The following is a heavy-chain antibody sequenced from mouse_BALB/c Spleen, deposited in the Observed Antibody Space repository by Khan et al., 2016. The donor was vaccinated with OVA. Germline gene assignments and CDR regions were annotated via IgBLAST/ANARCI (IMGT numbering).Heavy chain of an antibody. CDR1: GYSITSGYA. CDR3: ARGNYYGYYFDY. J-gene: IGHJ2*01. D-gene: IGHD1-1*01. Sequence: EVQLQESGPGLVKPSQSLSLTCTVTGYSITSGYAWNWIRQFPGNKLEWMGYISYSGGTSYNPSLKSRISITRDTSKNHVFLPFNSSTTEDTATYYCARGNYYGYYFDYWGQGTPLTVSS. V-gene: IGHV3-2*02. CDR2: ISYSGGT.